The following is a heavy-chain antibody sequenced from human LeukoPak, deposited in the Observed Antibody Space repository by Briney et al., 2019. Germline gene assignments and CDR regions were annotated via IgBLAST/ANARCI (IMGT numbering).Heavy chain of an antibody. V-gene: IGHV3-15*01. Sequence: TGGPLRLSCAASGFTFSNAWMSWVRQAPGKGLEWVGRIKSKTDGGTTDYAAPVKGRFTISRDDSKNTLYLQMNSLKTEDTAVYYCTTDVVVTAIDRKRYFDYWGQGTLVTVSS. D-gene: IGHD2-21*02. J-gene: IGHJ4*02. CDR3: TTDVVVTAIDRKRYFDY. CDR1: GFTFSNAW. CDR2: IKSKTDGGTT.